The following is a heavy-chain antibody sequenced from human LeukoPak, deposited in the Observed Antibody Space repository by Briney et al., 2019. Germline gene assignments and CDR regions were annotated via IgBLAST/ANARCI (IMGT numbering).Heavy chain of an antibody. CDR3: ARHGDVRYFDWLKDGFDY. CDR1: GGSISSYY. V-gene: IGHV4-4*09. J-gene: IGHJ4*02. CDR2: IYNSGIT. D-gene: IGHD3-9*01. Sequence: PPETLSLTCTVFGGSISSYYWSWIRKPPGKGLEWIGYIYNSGITNKNPSLKSRVTISGDTSKNQFSLKLSSVTAADTAVYYCARHGDVRYFDWLKDGFDYWGQGTLVTVSS.